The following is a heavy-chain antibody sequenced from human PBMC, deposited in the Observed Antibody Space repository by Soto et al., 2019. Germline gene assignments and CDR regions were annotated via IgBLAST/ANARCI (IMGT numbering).Heavy chain of an antibody. CDR3: ARVLGYCSSTSCYTPTH. D-gene: IGHD2-2*02. CDR1: GFTFSSYA. Sequence: EVQLLESGGGLVQPGGSLRLSCAASGFTFSSYAMSWVRQAPGKGLEWVSAISGSGGSTYYADSVKGRFTISRDNAKNSLYLQMNSLRAEDTAVYYCARVLGYCSSTSCYTPTHWGQGTLVTVSS. CDR2: ISGSGGST. V-gene: IGHV3-23*01. J-gene: IGHJ4*02.